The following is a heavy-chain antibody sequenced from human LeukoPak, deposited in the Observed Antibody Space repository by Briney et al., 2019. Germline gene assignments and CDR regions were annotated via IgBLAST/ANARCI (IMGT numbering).Heavy chain of an antibody. D-gene: IGHD4-11*01. CDR2: IRQDGSAK. CDR1: GFIFSSYW. Sequence: GGSLRLSCAASGFIFSSYWMSWVRQAPGKGLEWVANIRQDGSAKCYVDSVKGRFTISRDNAKNSLYLQMNSLRVEDTAVYYCARDRDYSLDYWGQGILVTVSS. J-gene: IGHJ4*02. V-gene: IGHV3-7*01. CDR3: ARDRDYSLDY.